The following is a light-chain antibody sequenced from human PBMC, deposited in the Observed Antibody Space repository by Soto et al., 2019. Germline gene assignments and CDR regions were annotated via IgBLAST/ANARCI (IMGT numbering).Light chain of an antibody. CDR2: GAS. CDR1: QTVSSSY. J-gene: IGKJ5*01. CDR3: QHYGSSPPIT. Sequence: EIILTQSPDTLSLSPGERATLSCRASQTVSSSYLAWYQQKPGQAPRLLIFGASSRATGIPARFSGSGSGTEFTLTISSLQSEDFAVYHCQHYGSSPPITFGQGTRLEIK. V-gene: IGKV3-20*01.